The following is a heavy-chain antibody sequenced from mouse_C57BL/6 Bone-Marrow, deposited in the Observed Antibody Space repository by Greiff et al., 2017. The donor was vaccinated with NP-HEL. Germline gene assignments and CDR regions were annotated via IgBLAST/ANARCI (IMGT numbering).Heavy chain of an antibody. J-gene: IGHJ1*03. CDR3: ARDPLITTVVPDWYFDV. Sequence: EVKVVESEGGLVQPGSSMKLSCTASGFTFSDYYMAWVRQVPEKGLEWVANINYDGSSTYYLDSLKSRFIISRDNAKNILYLRMSSLKSEDTATYYCARDPLITTVVPDWYFDVWGTGTTVTVSS. CDR1: GFTFSDYY. D-gene: IGHD1-1*01. V-gene: IGHV5-16*01. CDR2: INYDGSST.